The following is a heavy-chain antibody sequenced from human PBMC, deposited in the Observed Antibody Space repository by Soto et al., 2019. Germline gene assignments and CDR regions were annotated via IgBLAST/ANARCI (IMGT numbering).Heavy chain of an antibody. V-gene: IGHV3-15*07. J-gene: IGHJ6*02. CDR2: IKSKTDGGTT. CDR1: GFTFSNAW. Sequence: GGSLRLSCAASGFTFSNAWMNWVRQAPGKGLEWVGRIKSKTDGGTTDYAAPVKGRFTISRDDSKNTLYLQMNSLKTEDTAVYYCTTDRFEGSSWLYYYYYGMDVWGQGTTVTVSS. CDR3: TTDRFEGSSWLYYYYYGMDV. D-gene: IGHD6-13*01.